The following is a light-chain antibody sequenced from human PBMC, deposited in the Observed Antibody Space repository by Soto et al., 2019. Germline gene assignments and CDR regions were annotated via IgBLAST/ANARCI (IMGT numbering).Light chain of an antibody. CDR2: DTS. CDR1: QTVSSK. J-gene: IGKJ5*01. CDR3: QQYEESPIT. V-gene: IGKV3-20*01. Sequence: EIVLTQSSAPPSSSPGGRATLSFRASQTVSSKLAWYQHKPGQAPRPLIYDTSSRATGIPDRFSGSGSETDFTLTISGLEPDDFAVYYCQQYEESPITFGQGTRLEI.